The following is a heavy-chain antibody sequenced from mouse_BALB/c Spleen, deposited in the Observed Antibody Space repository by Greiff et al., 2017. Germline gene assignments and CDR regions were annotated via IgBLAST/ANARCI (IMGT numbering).Heavy chain of an antibody. CDR2: INPSNGGT. CDR1: GYTFTSYY. V-gene: IGHV1S81*02. D-gene: IGHD2-3*01. Sequence: VQLQQSGAELVKPGASVKLSCKASGYTFTSYYMYWVKQRPGQGLEWIGEINPSNGGTNFNEKFKSKATLTVDKSSSTAYMQLSSLTSEDSAVYYCTRRDGYYVDWYFDVWGAGTTVTVSS. CDR3: TRRDGYYVDWYFDV. J-gene: IGHJ1*01.